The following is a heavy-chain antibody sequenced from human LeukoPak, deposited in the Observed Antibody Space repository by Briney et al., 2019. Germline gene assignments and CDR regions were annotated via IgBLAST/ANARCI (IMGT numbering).Heavy chain of an antibody. Sequence: GGSLRLSCAASGFTVSSNYMSWVRQAPGKGLEWVSVIYSGGSTYYADSVKGRFTISRDNSKNTLYLQMNSLRAEDTAVYYCARGHYDFWSGQYYFDYWGQGTLVTVSS. D-gene: IGHD3-3*01. CDR1: GFTVSSNY. CDR2: IYSGGST. J-gene: IGHJ4*02. V-gene: IGHV3-66*02. CDR3: ARGHYDFWSGQYYFDY.